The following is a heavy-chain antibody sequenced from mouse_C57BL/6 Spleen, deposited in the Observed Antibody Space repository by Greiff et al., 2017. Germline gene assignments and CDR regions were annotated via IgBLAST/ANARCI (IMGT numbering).Heavy chain of an antibody. CDR1: GFSLTSYG. CDR2: IWSGGST. J-gene: IGHJ2*01. V-gene: IGHV2-2*01. Sequence: VQLQQSGPGLVQPSQSLSITCTVSGFSLTSYGVHWVRQSPGKGLEWLGVIWSGGSTDYYAAFISRLSISKDNSKSHVFFKMNSLQADDTAIYYCARKGDGGFDYWGQGTTLTVSS. CDR3: ARKGDGGFDY.